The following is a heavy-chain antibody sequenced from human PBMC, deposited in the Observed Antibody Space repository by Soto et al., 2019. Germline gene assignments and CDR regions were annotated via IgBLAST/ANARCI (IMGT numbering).Heavy chain of an antibody. V-gene: IGHV3-64*01. CDR2: INSNGGST. J-gene: IGHJ6*03. CDR1: GFTFSTYA. CDR3: ARGEDYIWGETAAYYYYYMDV. Sequence: GGSLRLCCAASGFTFSTYAMHWVRQGPGKGLEYVSTINSNGGSTYYANSMKGRFTISRDNSKNTLYLQMGSLRAEDMAVYYCARGEDYIWGETAAYYYYYMDVWGKGTTVTVSS. D-gene: IGHD3-16*01.